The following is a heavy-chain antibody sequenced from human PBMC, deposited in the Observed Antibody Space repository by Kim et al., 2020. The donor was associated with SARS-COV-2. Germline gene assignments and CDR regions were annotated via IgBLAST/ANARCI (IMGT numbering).Heavy chain of an antibody. J-gene: IGHJ4*02. V-gene: IGHV3-23*01. CDR3: AKHYYDSSGYYYDSDY. D-gene: IGHD3-22*01. Sequence: GGSLRLSCAASGFTFSSYAMSWVRQAPGKGLEWVSAISGSGGSTYYADSVKGRFTISRDNSKNTLYLQMNSLRAEDTAVYYCAKHYYDSSGYYYDSDYWGQGTLVTVSS. CDR2: ISGSGGST. CDR1: GFTFSSYA.